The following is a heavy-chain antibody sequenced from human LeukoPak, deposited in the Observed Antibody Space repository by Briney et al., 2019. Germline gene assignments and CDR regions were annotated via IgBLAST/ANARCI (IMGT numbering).Heavy chain of an antibody. CDR1: GFSFSSYW. CDR2: IKQDGSEK. V-gene: IGHV3-7*03. CDR3: ARYSSAWGWFDP. J-gene: IGHJ5*02. D-gene: IGHD6-19*01. Sequence: PGGSLRLSCAASGFSFSSYWMTWVRQAPGEGLEWVANIKQDGSEKYYVDSVKGRFTISRDNAKNSLYLQMNSLRAEDTAVYYCARYSSAWGWFDPWGQGTLVTVSS.